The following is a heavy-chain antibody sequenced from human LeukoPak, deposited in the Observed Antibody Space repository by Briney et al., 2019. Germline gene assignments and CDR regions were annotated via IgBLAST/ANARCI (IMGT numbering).Heavy chain of an antibody. V-gene: IGHV3-7*03. D-gene: IGHD5-18*01. Sequence: GGSLRLSCAASGFTFSSHWMSWVRQVPGKGLEWVANIREDESEKYYVDSVKGRFTIFRDNANNSLFLQMNSLRAEDTAVYYCARDSRYSRGVGDFDYWGQGTLVSVSS. CDR2: IREDESEK. CDR3: ARDSRYSRGVGDFDY. J-gene: IGHJ4*02. CDR1: GFTFSSHW.